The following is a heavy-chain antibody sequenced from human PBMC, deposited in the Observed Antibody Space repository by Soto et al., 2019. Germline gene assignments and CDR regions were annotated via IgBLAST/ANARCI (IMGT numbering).Heavy chain of an antibody. Sequence: QVQLVESGGGLVKPGGSLRLSCAASGFTFSDYYMSWIRQAPGKGLEWVSYISSSGSTIYYADSVKGRFTISRDNAXYALYLQMNSLRAEDTAVYYGARDRNYFGARYECYWGQGTLVTVSS. CDR2: ISSSGSTI. D-gene: IGHD2-21*01. V-gene: IGHV3-11*01. CDR3: ARDRNYFGARYECY. CDR1: GFTFSDYY. J-gene: IGHJ4*02.